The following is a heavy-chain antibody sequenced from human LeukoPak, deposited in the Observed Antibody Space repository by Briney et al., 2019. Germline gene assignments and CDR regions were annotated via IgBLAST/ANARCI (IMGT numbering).Heavy chain of an antibody. D-gene: IGHD1-26*01. V-gene: IGHV3-30*04. CDR2: ISYDGSNK. J-gene: IGHJ4*02. CDR3: ARESQWELGFDY. CDR1: GITFSSYA. Sequence: GRSLRLSCAASGITFSSYAMHWVRQAPGKGLEWVAVISYDGSNKYYADSVKGRFTISRDNSKNTLYLQMNSLRAEDTAVYYCARESQWELGFDYWGQGTLVTVSS.